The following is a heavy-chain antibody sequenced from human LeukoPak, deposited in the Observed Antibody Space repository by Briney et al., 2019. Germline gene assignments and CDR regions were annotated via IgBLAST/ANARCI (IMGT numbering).Heavy chain of an antibody. CDR1: GFTVSSNY. CDR3: ARGGPAAGRFDY. V-gene: IGHV3-66*01. D-gene: IGHD6-13*01. CDR2: IYSGGST. J-gene: IGHJ4*02. Sequence: GGSLRLSCAASGFTVSSNYMSCVRQAPGKGLEWVSVIYSGGSTYYTDSVKGRFTISRDNSKNTLYLQMNSLRAEDTAVYYCARGGPAAGRFDYWGQGTLVTVSS.